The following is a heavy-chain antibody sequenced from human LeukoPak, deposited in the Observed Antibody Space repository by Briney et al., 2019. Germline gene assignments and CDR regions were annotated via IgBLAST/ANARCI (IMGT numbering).Heavy chain of an antibody. CDR3: ARDFNYDFWSGYYTTSGGYGMDV. CDR2: ISAYNGNT. V-gene: IGHV1-18*01. J-gene: IGHJ6*02. Sequence: ASVKVSCKASGYTFTSYGISWVRQAPGQGLEWMGWISAYNGNTNYAQKLQGRVTMTTDTSTSTAYMELRSLRSDDTAMYYCARDFNYDFWSGYYTTSGGYGMDVWGQGTTVTVSS. CDR1: GYTFTSYG. D-gene: IGHD3-3*01.